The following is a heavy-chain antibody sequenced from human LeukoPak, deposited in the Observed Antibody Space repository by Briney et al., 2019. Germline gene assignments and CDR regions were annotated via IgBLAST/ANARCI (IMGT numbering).Heavy chain of an antibody. CDR3: ARGTYRGYNL. J-gene: IGHJ5*02. V-gene: IGHV4-59*01. Sequence: PSETLSLTCTVSGGSISSYYWSWIRQPPGKGLEWIGYINYSGSTNYNPSLKSRITISVDTSKNQFSLKLSSVTAADTAVYYCARGTYRGYNLWGQGTLVTVSS. CDR1: GGSISSYY. D-gene: IGHD5-18*01. CDR2: INYSGST.